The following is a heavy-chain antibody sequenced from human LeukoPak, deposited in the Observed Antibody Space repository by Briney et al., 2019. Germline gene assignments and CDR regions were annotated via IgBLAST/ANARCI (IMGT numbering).Heavy chain of an antibody. D-gene: IGHD3-3*01. Sequence: SETLSLTCTVSGYSISSGYYWGWIRQPPGKGLEWIGSTYHSGSTYYNPSLKSRVTISVDTSKNQFSLKLSSVTAAHTAVYYCARGRWRRHSYYYYMDVWGKGTTVTVSS. CDR2: TYHSGST. J-gene: IGHJ6*03. CDR3: ARGRWRRHSYYYYMDV. V-gene: IGHV4-38-2*02. CDR1: GYSISSGYY.